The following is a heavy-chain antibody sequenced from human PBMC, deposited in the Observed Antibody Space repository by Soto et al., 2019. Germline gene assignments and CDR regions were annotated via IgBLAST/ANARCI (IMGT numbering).Heavy chain of an antibody. D-gene: IGHD4-17*01. CDR2: IIPIFGTA. J-gene: IGHJ6*02. CDR1: GGTFSSYA. Sequence: QVQLVQSGAEVKKPGSSVKVSCKASGGTFSSYAISWVRQAPGQGLEWMGGIIPIFGTANCAQKFQGRVTITADESTSTAYMELSSLRSEDTAVYYCARHLTTVTIRNYYYYGMDVWGQGTTVTVSS. V-gene: IGHV1-69*01. CDR3: ARHLTTVTIRNYYYYGMDV.